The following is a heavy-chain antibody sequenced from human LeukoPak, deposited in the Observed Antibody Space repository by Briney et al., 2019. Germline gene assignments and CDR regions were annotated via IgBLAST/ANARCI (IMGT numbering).Heavy chain of an antibody. CDR3: ARDLNVPDYGGNSWAVHFDD. V-gene: IGHV1-69*13. D-gene: IGHD4-23*01. J-gene: IGHJ4*02. CDR1: GGTFSSYA. CDR2: IIPIFGTA. Sequence: SVKVSCTASGGTFSSYAISWVRQAPGQGLEWMGGIIPIFGTANYAQKFQGRVTITADESTSTAYMELSSLRSEDTAVYYCARDLNVPDYGGNSWAVHFDDWGQGTLVTVSS.